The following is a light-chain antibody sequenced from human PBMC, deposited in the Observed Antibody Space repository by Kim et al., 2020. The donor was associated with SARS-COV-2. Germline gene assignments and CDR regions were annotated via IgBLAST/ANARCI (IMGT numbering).Light chain of an antibody. V-gene: IGKV3-20*01. CDR3: HQYDLPPWT. CDR1: QSVGRSS. CDR2: GTS. J-gene: IGKJ1*01. Sequence: SPWARATLSCRASQSVGRSSLAWCQHRRGQAPRLLMYGTSNRATGIPDRFSGSGSETDFTLSINRLEPEDFAVFYCHQYDLPPWTFGQGTKVDIK.